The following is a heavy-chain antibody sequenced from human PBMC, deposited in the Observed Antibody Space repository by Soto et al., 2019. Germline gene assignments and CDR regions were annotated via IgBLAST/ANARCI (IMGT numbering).Heavy chain of an antibody. CDR3: ARTRSFTLGFYYDGMDV. Sequence: ESLKIAWHRSGYSFASYWIGWVLQRAVKNLEWMGIIYPGDSDTRYSPSFQGQVTISADKSLRTAYLQWTSLKASDTALYYCARTRSFTLGFYYDGMDVWGQGTTVTVSS. V-gene: IGHV5-51*01. J-gene: IGHJ6*02. CDR2: IYPGDSDT. CDR1: GYSFASYW. D-gene: IGHD6-6*01.